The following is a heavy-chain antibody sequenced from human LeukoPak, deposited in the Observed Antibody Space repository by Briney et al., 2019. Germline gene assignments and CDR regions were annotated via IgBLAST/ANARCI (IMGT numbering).Heavy chain of an antibody. CDR1: GYTFTSYG. CDR2: ISAYNGNT. J-gene: IGHJ4*02. Sequence: ASVKVSCKASGYTFTSYGISWVRQAPGQGLEWMGWISAYNGNTNYAQKLQGRVTMTTDTSTSTAYMELRSLRSDDTAVYYCVRRLIAAPAHGYWGQGTLVTVSS. CDR3: VRRLIAAPAHGY. D-gene: IGHD6-6*01. V-gene: IGHV1-18*01.